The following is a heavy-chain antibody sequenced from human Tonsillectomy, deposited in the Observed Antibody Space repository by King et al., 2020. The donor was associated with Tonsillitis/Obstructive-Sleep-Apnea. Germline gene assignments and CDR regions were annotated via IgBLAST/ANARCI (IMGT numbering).Heavy chain of an antibody. CDR1: GYTFTSYD. CDR2: MNPNSGNT. CDR3: AVTGAIFGVVITNMDV. Sequence: VQLVQSGSELKKPGASVKVSCKASGYTFTSYDINWVRQATGQGLEWMGWMNPNSGNTGYAQKFQGRVTMTRNTSISTAYMELSSLRSEDTAVYYCAVTGAIFGVVITNMDVWGKGTTVTVSS. D-gene: IGHD3-3*01. V-gene: IGHV1-8*01. J-gene: IGHJ6*03.